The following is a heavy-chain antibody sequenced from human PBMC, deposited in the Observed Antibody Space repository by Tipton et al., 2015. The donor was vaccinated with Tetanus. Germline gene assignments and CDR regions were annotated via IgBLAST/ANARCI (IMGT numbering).Heavy chain of an antibody. CDR2: ISHNGST. D-gene: IGHD6-13*01. V-gene: IGHV4-39*07. CDR1: GGSMNTRTFY. J-gene: IGHJ4*02. CDR3: AREPAATGTSLFDY. Sequence: TLSLTCTVSGGSMNTRTFYWGWIRQSPGTGLEWIGEISHNGSTNYNPSLKSRVTISVDKSKNQFSLRLGSVTAADTAMYYCAREPAATGTSLFDYWGQGALVTVSS.